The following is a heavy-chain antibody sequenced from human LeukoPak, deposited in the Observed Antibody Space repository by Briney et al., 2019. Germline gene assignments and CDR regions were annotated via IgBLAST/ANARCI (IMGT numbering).Heavy chain of an antibody. V-gene: IGHV4-38-2*02. J-gene: IGHJ4*02. CDR3: ACQYSSSDY. Sequence: SETLSLTCTVSGYSISSGYYWGWIRQPPGKGLEWIGSIYHSGSTYYNPSLKSRVTISVDTSKNQFSLELSSVTAADTAVYYCACQYSSSDYWGQGTLVTVSS. CDR2: IYHSGST. D-gene: IGHD6-6*01. CDR1: GYSISSGYY.